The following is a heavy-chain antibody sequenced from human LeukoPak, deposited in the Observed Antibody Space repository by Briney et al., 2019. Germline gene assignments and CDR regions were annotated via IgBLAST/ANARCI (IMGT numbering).Heavy chain of an antibody. Sequence: PSETLSLTCTVSGGSISSGDYYWSGIRQPPGKGLEWIGYIYYSGSTYYNPSLKSRVTISVDTSKNQFSLKLSSVTAADTAVYYCAREGVTTGGAFDIWGQGTMVTVSS. J-gene: IGHJ3*02. V-gene: IGHV4-30-4*08. CDR3: AREGVTTGGAFDI. CDR2: IYYSGST. CDR1: GGSISSGDYY. D-gene: IGHD4-11*01.